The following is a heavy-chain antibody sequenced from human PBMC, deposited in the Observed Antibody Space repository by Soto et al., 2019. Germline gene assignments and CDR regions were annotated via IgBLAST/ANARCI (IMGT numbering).Heavy chain of an antibody. J-gene: IGHJ4*02. CDR3: ASEGAASTDYGGNIDY. V-gene: IGHV6-1*01. Sequence: QVQLQQSGPGLVKPSQTLSLTCAISGDSVSSNRAAWNWIRQSPSRGLEWLGRTYYRSKWYDDYSVSVKGRITINPDTSKNQFTLHQNSVTPDDTAVYYCASEGAASTDYGGNIDYWGPGTLVTVSS. D-gene: IGHD2-15*01. CDR1: GDSVSSNRAA. CDR2: TYYRSKWYD.